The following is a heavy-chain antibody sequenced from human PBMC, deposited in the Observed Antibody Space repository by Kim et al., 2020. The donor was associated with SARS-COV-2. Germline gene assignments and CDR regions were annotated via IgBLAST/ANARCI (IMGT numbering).Heavy chain of an antibody. V-gene: IGHV4-31*03. Sequence: SETLSLTCTVSGGSISSGGYYWSWIRQHPGKGLEWIGYIYYSGSTYYNPSLKSRVTISVDTSKNQFSLKLSSVTAADTAVYYCARDFRRYNWNYHAPQNWFDPWGQGTLVTVSS. CDR3: ARDFRRYNWNYHAPQNWFDP. D-gene: IGHD1-7*01. CDR1: GGSISSGGYY. J-gene: IGHJ5*02. CDR2: IYYSGST.